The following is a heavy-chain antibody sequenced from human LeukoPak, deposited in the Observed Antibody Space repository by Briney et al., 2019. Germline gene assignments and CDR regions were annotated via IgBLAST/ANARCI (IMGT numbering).Heavy chain of an antibody. Sequence: PGGSLRLSCAASGLTFSSHWMHWVRQAPGQGLMWVARIKPDGNITTYADSVKGRFTISRNNDLDTVYLQMNSLSVDDTAVYFCARGDPLPAAPIDYWGQGTLVTVSS. CDR1: GLTFSSHW. V-gene: IGHV3-74*01. CDR2: IKPDGNIT. D-gene: IGHD2-21*02. CDR3: ARGDPLPAAPIDY. J-gene: IGHJ4*02.